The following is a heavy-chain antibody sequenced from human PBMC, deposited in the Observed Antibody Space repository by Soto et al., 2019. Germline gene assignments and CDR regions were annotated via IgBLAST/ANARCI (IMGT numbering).Heavy chain of an antibody. D-gene: IGHD3-3*01. J-gene: IGHJ4*02. CDR3: ARMIFGVVLSPFDY. V-gene: IGHV1-18*01. CDR1: GYTFDRYG. CDR2: INVDTGVT. Sequence: QVQLVQSAAEVKTPGASVKVSCKASGYTFDRYGLSWVRQAPGQGLEWMGWINVDTGVTNYARDFQGRVSITTDASTRTAYLELKSLTSDDTALYYCARMIFGVVLSPFDYWGQGTLVTVSS.